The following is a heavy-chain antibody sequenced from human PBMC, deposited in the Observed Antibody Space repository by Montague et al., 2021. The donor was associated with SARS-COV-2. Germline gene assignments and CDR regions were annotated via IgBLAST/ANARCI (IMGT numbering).Heavy chain of an antibody. CDR2: IYYSGST. D-gene: IGHD2-21*02. Sequence: TLSLTCTVSGGSISSGGYYWSWIRQHPGKGLGWIGYIYYSGSTYYNPSLKSRVTISVDTSKNQFSLRLSSATAADTAVYYCARVHIVVVTAMRYFDLWGRGTLVTVSS. CDR1: GGSISSGGYY. V-gene: IGHV4-31*03. J-gene: IGHJ2*01. CDR3: ARVHIVVVTAMRYFDL.